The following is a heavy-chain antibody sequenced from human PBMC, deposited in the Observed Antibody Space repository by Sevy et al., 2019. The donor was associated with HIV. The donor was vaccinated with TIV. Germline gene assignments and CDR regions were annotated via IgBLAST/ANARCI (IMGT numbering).Heavy chain of an antibody. CDR3: AKGGDRPSAGDSRYLFDD. CDR2: TRGTGGST. CDR1: GFTFSNYA. J-gene: IGHJ4*02. V-gene: IGHV3-23*01. D-gene: IGHD3-16*01. Sequence: AGSLRLSCAASGFTFSNYAMTWVRQAPGKGLEWVSATRGTGGSTYYADSVKGRFTISRDNSKNTLYLQMNSLRVEDTGIYYCAKGGDRPSAGDSRYLFDDWGQGTLVTVSS.